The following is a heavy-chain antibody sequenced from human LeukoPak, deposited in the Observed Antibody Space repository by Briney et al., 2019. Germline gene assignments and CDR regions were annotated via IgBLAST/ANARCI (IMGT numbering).Heavy chain of an antibody. CDR2: IYSGGST. Sequence: GSLRLSCAASGFTVSSNYMSWVRQAPGKGLEWVSVIYSGGSTYYADSVKGRFTISRDNSKNTLYLQMNSLRAEDTAVYYCARGHDYGDYYYYYGMDVWGQGTTVTVSS. D-gene: IGHD4-17*01. V-gene: IGHV3-53*01. CDR1: GFTVSSNY. J-gene: IGHJ6*02. CDR3: ARGHDYGDYYYYYGMDV.